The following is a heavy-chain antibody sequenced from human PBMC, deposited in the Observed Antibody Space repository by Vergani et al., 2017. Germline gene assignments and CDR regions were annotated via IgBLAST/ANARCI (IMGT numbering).Heavy chain of an antibody. D-gene: IGHD1-26*01. CDR2: SGSGGST. J-gene: IGHJ3*02. Sequence: EVQLVETGGGLIQPGGSLRLSCAASGFTVSSNYMSWVRQAPGKGLEWVSAISGSGGSTYYADSVKGRFTISRDNAKNSLYLQMNSLRAEDTAVYYCARDSVPKWELPLNDAFDIWGQGTMVTVSS. CDR1: GFTVSSNY. V-gene: IGHV3-53*02. CDR3: ARDSVPKWELPLNDAFDI.